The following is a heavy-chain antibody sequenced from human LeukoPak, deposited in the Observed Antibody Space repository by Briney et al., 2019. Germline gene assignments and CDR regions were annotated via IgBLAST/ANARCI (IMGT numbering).Heavy chain of an antibody. J-gene: IGHJ4*02. V-gene: IGHV3-23*01. CDR2: ISGSGGST. CDR1: GFTFSSYA. CDR3: AKGLSAYDSSGYYFPDY. Sequence: GGSLRLSCAASGFTFSSYAMSWVRQAPGKGLEWVSAISGSGGSTYYADSVKGRFTISRDNSKNTLYLQMNSLRAEDTAVYYCAKGLSAYDSSGYYFPDYWGQGTLVTVSS. D-gene: IGHD3-22*01.